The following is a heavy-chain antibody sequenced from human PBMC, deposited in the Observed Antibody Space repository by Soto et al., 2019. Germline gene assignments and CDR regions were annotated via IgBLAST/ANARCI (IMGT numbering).Heavy chain of an antibody. D-gene: IGHD6-13*01. CDR1: GYTFTSYG. V-gene: IGHV1-18*01. Sequence: QVQLVQSGAEVKKPGASVKVSCKASGYTFTSYGISWVRQAPGQGPEWMGRISTYNGNTNYVQKLQGRVTMTTDTSTNTAYMELRSLRYDDTAVYYCARDPGYSTTWHQAFDIWGQGTMVIVSS. CDR3: ARDPGYSTTWHQAFDI. CDR2: ISTYNGNT. J-gene: IGHJ3*02.